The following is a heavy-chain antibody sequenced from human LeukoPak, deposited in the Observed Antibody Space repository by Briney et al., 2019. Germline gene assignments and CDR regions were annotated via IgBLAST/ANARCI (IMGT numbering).Heavy chain of an antibody. D-gene: IGHD3-10*01. Sequence: ASVTVSFKASGGTVTSYAFIWVRQAPGQGLEWMGGIIPIFDTTNYAQKFQGRVTITADDSTSTVYMDLSSLRSEDTAVYYCAKADVTLIRGGGYYYGLDVWGKGTTVTVSS. V-gene: IGHV1-69*13. CDR3: AKADVTLIRGGGYYYGLDV. J-gene: IGHJ6*04. CDR1: GGTVTSYA. CDR2: IIPIFDTT.